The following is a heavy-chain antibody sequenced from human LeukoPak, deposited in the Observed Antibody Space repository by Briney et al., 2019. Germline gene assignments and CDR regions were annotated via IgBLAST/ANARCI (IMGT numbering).Heavy chain of an antibody. V-gene: IGHV4-59*07. J-gene: IGHJ4*02. D-gene: IGHD3-22*01. CDR3: ARGADSSGYYSIFYFDY. CDR1: GRSLRSYS. CDR2: IPYSGST. Sequence: TDSLSLTRTLSGRSLRSYSWNWIRPPPRKGLQWIVCIPYSGSTNYNPSLKTRVPISVDTSKNQFSLKLSSVTAADTAVYYCARGADSSGYYSIFYFDYWGQGTLVTVSS.